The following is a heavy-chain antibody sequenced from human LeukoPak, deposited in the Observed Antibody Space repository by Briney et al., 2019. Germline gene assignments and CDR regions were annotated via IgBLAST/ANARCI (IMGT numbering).Heavy chain of an antibody. V-gene: IGHV3-53*01. Sequence: GGALRLSCAASGFTLSSNYMSRVREAPGKGLEWVSVIYSGGSTNYADSVKGRFTISRDKPKNTLYLQMNSLRAEDTAVYYWARVDIVVGRGDKAFDIWGQGTMVTVSS. CDR3: ARVDIVVGRGDKAFDI. CDR1: GFTLSSNY. CDR2: IYSGGST. J-gene: IGHJ3*02. D-gene: IGHD2-21*01.